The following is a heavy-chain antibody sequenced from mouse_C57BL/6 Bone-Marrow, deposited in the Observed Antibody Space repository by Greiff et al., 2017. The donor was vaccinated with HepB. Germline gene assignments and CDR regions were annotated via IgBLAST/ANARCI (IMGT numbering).Heavy chain of an antibody. CDR2: IWWDDDK. J-gene: IGHJ2*01. CDR1: GFSLSTFGMG. D-gene: IGHD2-5*01. V-gene: IGHV8-8*01. Sequence: QVTLKECGPGILQPSQTLSLTCSFSGFSLSTFGMGVGWIRQPSGKGLEWLAHIWWDDDKYYNPALKSRLTISKDTSKNQVFLKIANVDTADTATYYCARIPCYYSNCYYFDYWGQGTTLTVSS. CDR3: ARIPCYYSNCYYFDY.